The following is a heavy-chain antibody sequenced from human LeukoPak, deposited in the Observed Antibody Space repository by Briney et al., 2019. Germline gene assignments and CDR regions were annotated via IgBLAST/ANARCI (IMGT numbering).Heavy chain of an antibody. CDR3: TTEERVSSGYCSGGSCYIDY. V-gene: IGHV3-15*01. CDR1: AFTFSNAC. Sequence: GGSLRLSCAASAFTFSNACMNWVRQAPGKGLEWVGRIKSKTDGGTTDYAAPVKGRFTISRDDSKNTLYLQMNSLKTEDTAVYYCTTEERVSSGYCSGGSCYIDYWGQGTLVTVSS. D-gene: IGHD2-15*01. J-gene: IGHJ4*02. CDR2: IKSKTDGGTT.